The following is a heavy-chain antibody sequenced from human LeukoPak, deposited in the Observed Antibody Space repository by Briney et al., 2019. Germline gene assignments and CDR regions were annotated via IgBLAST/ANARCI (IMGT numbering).Heavy chain of an antibody. J-gene: IGHJ4*02. D-gene: IGHD3-22*01. V-gene: IGHV3-74*01. Sequence: GGSLRLSCAASGFTFSRFWMHWVRQPPGKGLVWVSRIDTDGSTTTYADSVKGRFTISRDNAKNTVYLQINSLRAEDTAVYYCAKVRGYYDSSGYYSFDYWGQGTLVTVSS. CDR1: GFTFSRFW. CDR3: AKVRGYYDSSGYYSFDY. CDR2: IDTDGSTT.